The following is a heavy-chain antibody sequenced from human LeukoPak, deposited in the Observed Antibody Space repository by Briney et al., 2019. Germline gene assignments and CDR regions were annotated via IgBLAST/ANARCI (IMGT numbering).Heavy chain of an antibody. CDR2: IYYSGST. J-gene: IGHJ6*03. V-gene: IGHV4-59*01. CDR1: GGSISSYY. Sequence: PSETLSLTCTVSGGSISSYYWSWIRQPPGKGLEWIGYIYYSGSTNYNPSLKSRVTISVDTSKNQFSLKLSSVTAADTAVYYCARLGYSYGLGYYYCMDVWGKGTTVTVSS. CDR3: ARLGYSYGLGYYYCMDV. D-gene: IGHD5-18*01.